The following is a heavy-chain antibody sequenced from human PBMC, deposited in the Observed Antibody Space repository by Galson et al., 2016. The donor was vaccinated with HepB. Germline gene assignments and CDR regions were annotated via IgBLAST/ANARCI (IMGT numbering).Heavy chain of an antibody. V-gene: IGHV3-48*02. CDR2: ITSSSSTI. J-gene: IGHJ4*02. Sequence: SLRLSCAVSGFTFSSYSMDWVRQAPGKGLEWVSYITSSSSTIYYADSVKGRFTISRGNAKNSLYLQMNSLRDEDTAVYYCARESYYGGNSLDQYYFDYWGQGTLVTVPS. D-gene: IGHD4-23*01. CDR1: GFTFSSYS. CDR3: ARESYYGGNSLDQYYFDY.